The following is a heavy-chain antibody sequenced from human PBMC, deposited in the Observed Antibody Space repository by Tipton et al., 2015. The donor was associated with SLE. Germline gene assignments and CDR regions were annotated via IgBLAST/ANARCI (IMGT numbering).Heavy chain of an antibody. V-gene: IGHV4-30-4*08. CDR1: NASINSGSYY. Sequence: TLSLTCTVSNASINSGSYYWSWIRQPAGTGLEWIGYIYYSGSTYYNPSLKSRVTISVDTSKNQFSLKLSSVTAADTAVYYCARDRAGDTDYWGQGTLDTVSS. CDR3: ARDRAGDTDY. D-gene: IGHD3-10*01. CDR2: IYYSGST. J-gene: IGHJ4*02.